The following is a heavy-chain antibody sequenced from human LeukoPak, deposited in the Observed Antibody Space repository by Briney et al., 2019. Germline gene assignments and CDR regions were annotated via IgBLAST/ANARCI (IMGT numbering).Heavy chain of an antibody. J-gene: IGHJ6*03. D-gene: IGHD3-16*01. CDR3: ARQDALGKFPPPSDMDV. CDR2: ISESGST. CDR1: GGSISSYN. V-gene: IGHV4-59*08. Sequence: SETLSLTCTVSGGSISSYNWNWIRQPPGKGLEWIGYISESGSTNYNSSLENRVTLSLDTSKSQISLTLRSATVADTAVYYCARQDALGKFPPPSDMDVWGKGTTVIVS.